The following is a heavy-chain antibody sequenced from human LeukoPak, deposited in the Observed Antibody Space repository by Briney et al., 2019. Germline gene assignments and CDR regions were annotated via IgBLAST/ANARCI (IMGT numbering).Heavy chain of an antibody. D-gene: IGHD5-24*01. V-gene: IGHV3-73*01. J-gene: IGHJ6*02. CDR3: TCAGDGYYYYYYGMDV. Sequence: GGSLSLSCAASGVAFSGFAMHTVRQASGKRREWFGRIRSKANSYATAYAASVKGRFTISRDDSKNTAYLKMNSLKTEDTAVYYCTCAGDGYYYYYYGMDVWGQGTTVTVSS. CDR2: IRSKANSYAT. CDR1: GVAFSGFA.